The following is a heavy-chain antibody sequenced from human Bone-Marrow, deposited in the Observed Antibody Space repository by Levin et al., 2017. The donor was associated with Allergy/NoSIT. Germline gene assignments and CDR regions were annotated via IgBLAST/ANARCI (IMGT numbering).Heavy chain of an antibody. V-gene: IGHV3-23*01. CDR2: ISGSGGST. CDR3: AKGARGYGDLGNYFDY. J-gene: IGHJ4*02. Sequence: GGSLRLSCAASGFTFSSYAMSWVRQAPGKGLEWVSAISGSGGSTYYADSVKGRFTISRDNSKNTLYLQMNSLRAEDTAVYYCAKGARGYGDLGNYFDYWGQGTLVTVSS. CDR1: GFTFSSYA. D-gene: IGHD4-17*01.